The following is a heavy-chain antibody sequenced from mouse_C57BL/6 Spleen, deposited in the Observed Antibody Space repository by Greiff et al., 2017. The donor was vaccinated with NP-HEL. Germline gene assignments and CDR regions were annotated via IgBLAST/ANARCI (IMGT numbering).Heavy chain of an antibody. CDR1: GYSITSGYY. CDR2: ISYDGSN. J-gene: IGHJ2*01. Sequence: EVKLVESGPGLVKPSQSLSLTCSVTGYSITSGYYWNWIRQFPGNKLEWMGYISYDGSNNYNPSLKNRISITRDTSKNQFFLKLNSVTTEDTATYYCARRHYYGSSCDYWGQGTTLTVAS. CDR3: ARRHYYGSSCDY. D-gene: IGHD1-1*01. V-gene: IGHV3-6*01.